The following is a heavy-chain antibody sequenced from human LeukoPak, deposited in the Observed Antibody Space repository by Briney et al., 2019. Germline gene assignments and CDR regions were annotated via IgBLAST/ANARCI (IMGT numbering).Heavy chain of an antibody. D-gene: IGHD3-9*01. CDR1: GGSLSSSSYY. Sequence: SETLSLTCSVSGGSLSSSSYYWGWIRQPPGRGLEWIGNIYETGSTNYNPSLKSRVTISLDTSKNQFSLKLSSVTAADTAVYYCARSTPDYDFLTGYYKPTYYFDYWGPGTLVTVSS. V-gene: IGHV4-39*07. J-gene: IGHJ4*02. CDR3: ARSTPDYDFLTGYYKPTYYFDY. CDR2: IYETGST.